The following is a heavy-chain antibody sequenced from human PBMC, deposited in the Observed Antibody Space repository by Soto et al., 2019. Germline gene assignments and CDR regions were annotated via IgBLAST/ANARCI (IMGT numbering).Heavy chain of an antibody. CDR3: SASTRYDPYYYFDY. J-gene: IGHJ4*02. V-gene: IGHV1-69*13. D-gene: IGHD6-13*01. CDR1: GGTFSSYA. Sequence: SVKVSCKASGGTFSSYAISWVRQAPGQGLEWMGGIIPIFGTANYAQKFQGRVTITADESTSTAYMELSSLRSEDTAVYYCSASTRYDPYYYFDYWGQGTLVTVSS. CDR2: IIPIFGTA.